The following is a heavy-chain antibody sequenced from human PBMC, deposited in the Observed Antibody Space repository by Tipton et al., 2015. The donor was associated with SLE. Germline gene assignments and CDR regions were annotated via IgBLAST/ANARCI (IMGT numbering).Heavy chain of an antibody. CDR1: GGSISSNY. D-gene: IGHD6-6*01. CDR3: TGDGEQLGFFDY. Sequence: LRLSCTVSGGSISSNYWRWIRQPPGKGLEWIGYIYYSGSTNYNPSLKSRVTISVDTSKNQFSLKLSSVTAADTAVYYCTGDGEQLGFFDYWGQGTLVTVSS. V-gene: IGHV4-59*12. CDR2: IYYSGST. J-gene: IGHJ4*02.